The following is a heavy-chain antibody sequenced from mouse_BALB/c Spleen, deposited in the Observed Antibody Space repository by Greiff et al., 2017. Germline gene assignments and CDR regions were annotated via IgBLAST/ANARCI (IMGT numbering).Heavy chain of an antibody. CDR1: GFTFSSYG. Sequence: EVQLVESGGGLVQPGGSLKLSCAASGFTFSSYGMSWVRQTPDKRLELVATINSNGGSTYYPDSVKGRFTISRDNAKNTLYLQMSSLKSEDTAMYYCASYYAMDYWGQGTSVTGSS. CDR2: INSNGGST. J-gene: IGHJ4*01. V-gene: IGHV5-6-3*01. CDR3: ASYYAMDY.